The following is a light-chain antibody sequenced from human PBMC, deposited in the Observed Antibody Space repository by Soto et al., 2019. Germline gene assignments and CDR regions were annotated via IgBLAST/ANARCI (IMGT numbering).Light chain of an antibody. Sequence: QSALTQPASVSGSPGQSITISCTGTSSDVGGYNYVSWYQQHPGKAPKLMIYDVSNRPSGVSNRFSGSKSGNTASLTISGLQAEGVDDYYCRSYTGSGTRVFGGGTKLTVL. V-gene: IGLV2-14*01. CDR2: DVS. J-gene: IGLJ2*01. CDR1: SSDVGGYNY. CDR3: RSYTGSGTRV.